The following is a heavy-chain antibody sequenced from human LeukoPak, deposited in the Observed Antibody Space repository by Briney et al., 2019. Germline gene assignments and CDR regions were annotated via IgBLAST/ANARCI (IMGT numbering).Heavy chain of an antibody. Sequence: ASVKVSCKASGSTFTTYYMHWVRQAPGQGLEWMGIINPSGGSTTYAQNFQGRVTMTRDTSTSTVYMELSSLRSDDTAVYYCARGTTEGFDPWGQGTLVTVSS. CDR3: ARGTTEGFDP. CDR2: INPSGGST. D-gene: IGHD1/OR15-1a*01. V-gene: IGHV1-46*01. J-gene: IGHJ5*02. CDR1: GSTFTTYY.